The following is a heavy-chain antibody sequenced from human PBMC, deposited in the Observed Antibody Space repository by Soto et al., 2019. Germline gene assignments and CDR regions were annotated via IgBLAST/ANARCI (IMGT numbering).Heavy chain of an antibody. J-gene: IGHJ4*02. Sequence: GGSLGPSGASCESTFVIYGRAGDGKAQGKGLEWVSGINWNGGSTGYADSVKGRFTISRDNAKNSLYLQMNSLRAEDTAVYYCARDRVWGGVATIYFDYWGQGTLVTVSS. D-gene: IGHD5-12*01. CDR3: ARDRVWGGVATIYFDY. V-gene: IGHV3-20*04. CDR1: ESTFVIYG. CDR2: INWNGGST.